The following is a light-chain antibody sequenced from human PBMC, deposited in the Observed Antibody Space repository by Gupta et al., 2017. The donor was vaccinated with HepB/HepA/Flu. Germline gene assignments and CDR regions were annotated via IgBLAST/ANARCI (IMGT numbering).Light chain of an antibody. J-gene: IGLJ3*02. CDR1: SSDVGGYDF. CDR3: SSYTSNYLRV. V-gene: IGLV2-14*03. CDR2: DVD. Sequence: QSALTQPASVSGSPGQSITNSCTGTSSDVGGYDFVSWYQQHPGKAPKVIIYDVDSRPSGISDRFSGSKSGNTASLTISGLQADDEADYYCSSYTSNYLRVFGGGTRVTVL.